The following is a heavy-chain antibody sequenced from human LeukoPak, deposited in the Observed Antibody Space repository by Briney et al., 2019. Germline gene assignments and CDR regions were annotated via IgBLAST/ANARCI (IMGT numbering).Heavy chain of an antibody. CDR1: GFTFDDYG. CDR3: ARGTLKAAATDFDY. J-gene: IGHJ4*02. D-gene: IGHD6-13*01. V-gene: IGHV3-20*04. Sequence: GGSLRLSCAASGFTFDDYGMSWGRQAPGKGLEWVPGINWNGGSTGYADSVKGRFTISRDNAKNSLYLQMNSLRAEDTALYYCARGTLKAAATDFDYWGQGTLVTVSS. CDR2: INWNGGST.